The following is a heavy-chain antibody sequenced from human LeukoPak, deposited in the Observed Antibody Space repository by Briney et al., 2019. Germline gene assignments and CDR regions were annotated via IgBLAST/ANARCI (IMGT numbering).Heavy chain of an antibody. Sequence: GASVKVSCKASGGTFSSFAIHWVRQAPGQGLEWMGGIIPIFGTANYAQKFQGRVTITADESTSTAYMELSSLRSEDTAVYYCARKLGHCSSTSCYGVNWFDPWGQGTLVTVSS. CDR1: GGTFSSFA. CDR2: IIPIFGTA. D-gene: IGHD2-2*03. CDR3: ARKLGHCSSTSCYGVNWFDP. J-gene: IGHJ5*02. V-gene: IGHV1-69*13.